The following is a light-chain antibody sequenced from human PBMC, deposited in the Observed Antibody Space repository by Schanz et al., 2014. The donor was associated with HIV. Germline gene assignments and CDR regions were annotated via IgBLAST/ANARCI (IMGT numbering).Light chain of an antibody. CDR1: SSDVGGYNL. J-gene: IGLJ3*02. Sequence: QSALTQPPSASGSPGQSVTISCTGTSSDVGGYNLVSWYQQHPGKAPKLMIYEVSRRPSGVPDRFSGSKSGNTASLTISGLQAEDEADYYCSSYTSSSTPLVFGGGTKLTVL. CDR3: SSYTSSSTPLV. V-gene: IGLV2-8*01. CDR2: EVS.